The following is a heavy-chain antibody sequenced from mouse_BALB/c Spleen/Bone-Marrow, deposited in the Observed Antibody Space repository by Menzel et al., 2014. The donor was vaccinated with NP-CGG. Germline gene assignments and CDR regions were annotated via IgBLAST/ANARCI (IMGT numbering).Heavy chain of an antibody. CDR2: IHYSVGT. V-gene: IGHV3-1*02. CDR3: ARKGTGTSDFDY. CDR1: GFSITSGYS. Sequence: EVQLQQSGPDLVKPSQSLSLTCTVTGFSITSGYSWHWIRQFPGNKLEWMGYIHYSVGTNYNPSLKSRISITRDTSKNQFFLQLNSVTTEDTATYYCARKGTGTSDFDYWGQGTTLTVSS. J-gene: IGHJ2*01. D-gene: IGHD4-1*01.